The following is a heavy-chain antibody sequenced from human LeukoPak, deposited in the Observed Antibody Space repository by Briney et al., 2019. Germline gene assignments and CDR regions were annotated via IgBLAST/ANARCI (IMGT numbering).Heavy chain of an antibody. CDR3: ARVAGYSSGGFDY. CDR2: IYYSGST. D-gene: IGHD6-19*01. J-gene: IGHJ4*02. Sequence: SETLSLTCTVSGGSISSYYWSWIRQPPGKGLEWIGYIYYSGSTNYNPSLKSRVTISVDTSKNQFSLKLSSVTAADTAVYYCARVAGYSSGGFDYWGQGTLVTVSS. CDR1: GGSISSYY. V-gene: IGHV4-59*01.